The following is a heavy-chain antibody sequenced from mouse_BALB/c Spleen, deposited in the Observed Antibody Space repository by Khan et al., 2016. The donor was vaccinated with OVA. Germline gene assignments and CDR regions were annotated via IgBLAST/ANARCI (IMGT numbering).Heavy chain of an antibody. CDR1: GYTFTDYI. D-gene: IGHD1-1*01. J-gene: IGHJ3*01. V-gene: IGHV1-77*01. CDR3: SRWGYAVFAY. CDR2: IFPGSGTP. Sequence: QVQLQQSVPELVNPGASLKVSCKASGYTFTDYIIDWVKQSTRQGLEWIGDIFPGSGTPYYNEKFKDKATLTADKSSNTAYMQLSSLTSEDSAVFFCSRWGYAVFAYWGQGTLVTVSA.